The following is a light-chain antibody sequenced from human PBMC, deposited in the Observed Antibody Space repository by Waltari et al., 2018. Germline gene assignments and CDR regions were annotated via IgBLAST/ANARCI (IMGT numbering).Light chain of an antibody. CDR2: EVN. CDR1: SSAVGSYNF. J-gene: IGLJ2*01. V-gene: IGLV2-14*01. Sequence: QSALTQPASVSGSPGQSITISCTGTSSAVGSYNFVSWYQQHPGKAPKLMIYEVNNRPSGVSNRFSGSKSGNTASLTISGLQAEDAADYYCSSYTSTNTVIFGGGTKLTVL. CDR3: SSYTSTNTVI.